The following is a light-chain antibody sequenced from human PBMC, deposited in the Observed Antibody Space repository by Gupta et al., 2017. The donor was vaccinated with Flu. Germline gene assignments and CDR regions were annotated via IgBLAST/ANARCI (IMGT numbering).Light chain of an antibody. CDR1: RVLVYSDGNTY. CDR2: LGS. V-gene: IGKV2-30*01. J-gene: IGKJ1*01. CDR3: ILCSHWPWA. Sequence: VTLGQPASISCRSNRVLVYSDGNTYLHWFQQSPGQSPRRLIYLGSNRESGVPDRFSGRGSGTDFTLRIIIVEAEDVGVYFFILCSHWPWAFGQWTKVEIK.